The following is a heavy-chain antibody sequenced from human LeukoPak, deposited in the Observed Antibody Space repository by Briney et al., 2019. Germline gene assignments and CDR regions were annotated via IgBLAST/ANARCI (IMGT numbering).Heavy chain of an antibody. CDR2: IYHSGST. V-gene: IGHV4-38-2*02. CDR3: ARDLVPYGSRGYIPFFDY. J-gene: IGHJ4*02. CDR1: GGSISSYY. D-gene: IGHD3-22*01. Sequence: SETLSLTCTVSGGSISSYYWSWIRQPPGKGLEWIGSIYHSGSTYYNPSLKSRVTISVDTSKNQFSLKLSSVTAADTAVYYCARDLVPYGSRGYIPFFDYWGQGTLVTVSS.